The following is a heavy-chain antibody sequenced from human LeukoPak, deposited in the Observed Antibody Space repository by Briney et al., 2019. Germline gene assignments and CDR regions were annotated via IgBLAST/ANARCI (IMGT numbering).Heavy chain of an antibody. CDR2: VSGSGGST. V-gene: IGHV3-23*01. D-gene: IGHD3-22*01. CDR1: GFTFSSYA. Sequence: GGSLRLSCAASGFTFSSYAMSWVRQAPGKGLEWVSAVSGSGGSTYYADSVKGRFTISRDNSKNTLYLQMNSLRAEDTAVYYCAKCYDSSGYYYQLIDYWGQGTLVTVSS. J-gene: IGHJ4*02. CDR3: AKCYDSSGYYYQLIDY.